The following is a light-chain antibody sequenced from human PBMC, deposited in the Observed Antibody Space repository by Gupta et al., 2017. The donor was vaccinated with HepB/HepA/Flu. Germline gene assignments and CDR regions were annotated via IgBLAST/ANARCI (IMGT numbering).Light chain of an antibody. CDR1: SSDVGGYNY. CDR2: EVS. CDR3: SSYAGSREG. Sequence: QSALTQPPSASGSPGQSVTISCTGTSSDVGGYNYVSWYQQHPGKAPKLMIYEVSKRPSGVPDRFSGSKSGNTASLTVSGLQAEDEAYYYCSSYAGSREGFGGGTKLTVL. J-gene: IGLJ2*01. V-gene: IGLV2-8*01.